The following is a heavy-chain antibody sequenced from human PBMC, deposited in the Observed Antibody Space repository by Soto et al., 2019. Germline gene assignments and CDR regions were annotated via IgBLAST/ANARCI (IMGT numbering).Heavy chain of an antibody. CDR3: AKDRVSGDSSGYFPYFDY. Sequence: XESQRVSSAASGLTFSTSAMSSVRQAPGNGLEWVSAISGSGGSTYYADSVKGRFTISRDNSKNTLYLQMNSLRAEDTAVYYCAKDRVSGDSSGYFPYFDYCGQGTLVTDSS. J-gene: IGHJ4*02. V-gene: IGHV3-23*01. D-gene: IGHD3-22*01. CDR1: GLTFSTSA. CDR2: ISGSGGST.